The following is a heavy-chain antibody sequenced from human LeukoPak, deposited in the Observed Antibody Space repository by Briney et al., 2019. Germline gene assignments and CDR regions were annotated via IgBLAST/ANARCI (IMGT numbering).Heavy chain of an antibody. CDR1: GLTFSSAW. CDR3: AKDLPLSGARFFQH. J-gene: IGHJ1*01. Sequence: PGGSLRLSCRISGLTFSSAWLTWVRQVPGKGLEWVGHIRSYVDGGTTEYAASVRDRFIISRDDSKNTLHLQMSSLKTEDTAVYFCAKDLPLSGARFFQHWGQGTLVTVSS. CDR2: IRSYVDGGTT. V-gene: IGHV3-15*01. D-gene: IGHD6-25*01.